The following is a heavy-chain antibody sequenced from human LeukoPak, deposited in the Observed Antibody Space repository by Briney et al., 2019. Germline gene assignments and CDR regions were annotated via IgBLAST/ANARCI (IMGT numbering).Heavy chain of an antibody. CDR1: GGSISSYY. D-gene: IGHD3-22*01. V-gene: IGHV4-4*07. J-gene: IGHJ4*02. CDR2: IYPSWIT. Sequence: PSETLSLTCTVAGGSISSYYWSWLLQPAGKGLEWLGFIYPSWITNYNPSLNSRITISVDTSKNQFSLKVSSVTAAETAVYYCARDLNYYDSSGSLEYYFDYWGQGRLVTVTS. CDR3: ARDLNYYDSSGSLEYYFDY.